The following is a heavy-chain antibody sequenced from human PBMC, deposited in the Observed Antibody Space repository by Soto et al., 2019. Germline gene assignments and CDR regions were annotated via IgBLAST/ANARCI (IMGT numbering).Heavy chain of an antibody. V-gene: IGHV4-31*03. CDR1: GGSLSSGGYY. Sequence: PSETLSLTCTVSGGSLSSGGYYWSWIRQHPGKGLEWIGYIYYSGSTYYNPSLKSRVTISVDTSKNQFSLKLSSVTAAYTAVYYCAGEGDSSGFNWFDPWGQGTLVTVSS. CDR2: IYYSGST. J-gene: IGHJ5*02. D-gene: IGHD3-22*01. CDR3: AGEGDSSGFNWFDP.